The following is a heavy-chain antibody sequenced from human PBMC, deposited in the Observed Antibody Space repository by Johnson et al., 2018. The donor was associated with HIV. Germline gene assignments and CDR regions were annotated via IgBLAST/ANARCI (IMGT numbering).Heavy chain of an antibody. J-gene: IGHJ3*02. V-gene: IGHV3-53*01. CDR1: GFTVSSNY. CDR2: IYSGGNT. Sequence: VQLVESGGGLIQPGGSLRLSCAASGFTVSSNYMSWVRQPPGKGLEWVSVIYSGGNTYYADSVKGRFTISRDNSKNTLYLQMNSLRAEDTALYYRARDFNSGSPDGAFDIWGQGTMVTVSS. CDR3: ARDFNSGSPDGAFDI. D-gene: IGHD4-23*01.